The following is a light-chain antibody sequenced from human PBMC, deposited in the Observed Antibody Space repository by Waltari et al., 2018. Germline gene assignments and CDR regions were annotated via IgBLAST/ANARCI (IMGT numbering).Light chain of an antibody. J-gene: IGKJ1*01. CDR1: QSVSRA. Sequence: EIVLTQSPGTLSLSLGERATVSCRASQSVSRALAWYQQKPGQAPRILIYGASTRSTGIPNRFSGSGSGTDFSLTISRLEPDAFAVYYCQHYLRLPVTFGQGTTVEI. CDR2: GAS. CDR3: QHYLRLPVT. V-gene: IGKV3-20*01.